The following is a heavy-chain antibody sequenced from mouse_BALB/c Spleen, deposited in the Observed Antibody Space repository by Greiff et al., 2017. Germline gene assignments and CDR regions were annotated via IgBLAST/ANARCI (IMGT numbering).Heavy chain of an antibody. CDR1: GFTFSSYY. CDR2: INSNGGST. D-gene: IGHD1-3*01. Sequence: EVKLMESGGGLVKLGGSLKLSCAASGFTFSSYYMSWVRQTPEKRLELVAAINSNGGSTYYPDTVKGRFTISRDNAKNTLYLQMSSLKSEDTALYYCARQAPYYFDYGGQGTTLTVSS. V-gene: IGHV5-6-2*01. J-gene: IGHJ2*01. CDR3: ARQAPYYFDY.